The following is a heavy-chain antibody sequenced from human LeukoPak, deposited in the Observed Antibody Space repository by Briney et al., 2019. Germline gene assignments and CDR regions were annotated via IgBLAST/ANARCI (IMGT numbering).Heavy chain of an antibody. D-gene: IGHD3-10*01. CDR1: GYTFTSYS. CDR3: ARGGMVRDRRHFQFDH. V-gene: IGHV1-46*01. J-gene: IGHJ4*02. CDR2: INPNGGST. Sequence: EASVKVSCKASGYTFTSYSMHWVRQPPGQGLEWMGIINPNGGSTIYAQKFQGRVTMTRDTSTSTVYMDLTSLRSEDTAVYYCARGGMVRDRRHFQFDHWGQGTLVTVSS.